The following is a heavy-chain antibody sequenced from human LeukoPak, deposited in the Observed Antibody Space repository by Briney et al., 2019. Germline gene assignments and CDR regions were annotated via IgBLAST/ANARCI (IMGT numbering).Heavy chain of an antibody. CDR2: IRYDGSNK. CDR3: AKDNERITMVRGESYYYYYMDV. Sequence: PGGSLRLSCAASGFTFSSYGMHWVRQAPGKGLEGVAFIRYDGSNKYYADSVKGRFTISRDNSKNTLYLQMNSLRAEDTAVYYCAKDNERITMVRGESYYYYYMDVWGKGTTVTISS. CDR1: GFTFSSYG. V-gene: IGHV3-30*02. D-gene: IGHD3-10*01. J-gene: IGHJ6*03.